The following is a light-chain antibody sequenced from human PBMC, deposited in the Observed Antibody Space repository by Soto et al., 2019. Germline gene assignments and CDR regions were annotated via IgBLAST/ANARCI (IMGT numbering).Light chain of an antibody. CDR1: NSDVGAYNY. V-gene: IGLV2-11*01. CDR3: CSYAGSPRYV. J-gene: IGLJ1*01. Sequence: QSALTQPRSVSGSPGQSVTISCTGTNSDVGAYNYVSWYQQHPGKAPKVMIYDVTERPSGVPGRFSGSKSGNTASLTISGLQAEDEADYYCCSYAGSPRYVLGTGTKLTVL. CDR2: DVT.